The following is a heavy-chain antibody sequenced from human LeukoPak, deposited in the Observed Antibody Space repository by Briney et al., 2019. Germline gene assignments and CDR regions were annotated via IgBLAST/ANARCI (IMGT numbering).Heavy chain of an antibody. J-gene: IGHJ4*02. CDR1: GNYW. V-gene: IGHV3-74*01. Sequence: QPGGSLRLSCTASGNYWMHWVRQAPGKGLVWVSHINGDGSWTTYADSVKGRFTISKDNAKNTVYLQMNNLRAEDTAVYYCVSIYETYWGRGTLVTVSS. CDR3: VSIYETY. CDR2: INGDGSWT. D-gene: IGHD3-3*02.